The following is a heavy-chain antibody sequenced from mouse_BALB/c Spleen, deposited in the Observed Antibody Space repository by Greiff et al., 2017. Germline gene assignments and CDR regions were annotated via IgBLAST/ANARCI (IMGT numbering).Heavy chain of an antibody. J-gene: IGHJ3*01. CDR3: ARESSGYSWFAY. Sequence: EVMLVESGGGLVKPGGSLKLSCAASGFTFSSYAMSWVRQSPEKRLEWVAEISSGGSYTYYPDTVTGRFTISRDNAKNTLYLEMSSLRSEDTAMYYWARESSGYSWFAYWGQGTLVTVSA. CDR1: GFTFSSYA. CDR2: ISSGGSYT. D-gene: IGHD3-1*01. V-gene: IGHV5-9-4*01.